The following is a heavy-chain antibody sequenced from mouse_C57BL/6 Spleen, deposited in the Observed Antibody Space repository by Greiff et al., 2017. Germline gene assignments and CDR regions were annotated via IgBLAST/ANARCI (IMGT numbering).Heavy chain of an antibody. J-gene: IGHJ3*01. CDR1: GYTFTSYW. Sequence: QVQLQQSGAELVKPGASVKLSCKASGYTFTSYWMHWVKQRPGQGLEWIGMIHPNSGSTNYNEKFKSKATLTVDKSSSTAYMQLSSLTSEDSAVYYCARWGAQASFAYWGQGTLVTVSA. CDR2: IHPNSGST. CDR3: ARWGAQASFAY. V-gene: IGHV1-64*01. D-gene: IGHD3-2*02.